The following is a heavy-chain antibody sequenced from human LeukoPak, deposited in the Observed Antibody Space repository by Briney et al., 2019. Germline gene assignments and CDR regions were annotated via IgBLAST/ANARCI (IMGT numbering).Heavy chain of an antibody. J-gene: IGHJ4*02. Sequence: ASVTVSCKASGYSITGYYMHWVRQAPGQGLGWMGWINPDSGDTKYAQKFQGRVTMTRGTSISTAYMEVSRLRFDDTAMYYCAREVGYLLGEYRLGFWGPGTLVTVSS. CDR2: INPDSGDT. CDR1: GYSITGYY. CDR3: AREVGYLLGEYRLGF. V-gene: IGHV1-2*02. D-gene: IGHD3-10*01.